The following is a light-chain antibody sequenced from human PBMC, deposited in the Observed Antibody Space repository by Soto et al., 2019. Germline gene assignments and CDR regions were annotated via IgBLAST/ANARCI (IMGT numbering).Light chain of an antibody. Sequence: QSVLTQSPSASASLGASVKLTCTLSSGPITYAIAWHQQQPEKGPRYLMKVNSDGSHNKGDGIPDRFSGSSSGAERYLTISSLQSEDEADYYCQTWGTAIVVFGGGTKLTVL. CDR2: VNSDGSH. CDR1: SGPITYA. V-gene: IGLV4-69*01. CDR3: QTWGTAIVV. J-gene: IGLJ2*01.